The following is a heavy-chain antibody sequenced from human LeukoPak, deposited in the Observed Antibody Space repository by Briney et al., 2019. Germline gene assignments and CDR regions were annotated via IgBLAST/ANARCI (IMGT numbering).Heavy chain of an antibody. Sequence: GGSLRLSCAASGFTFSDYYMSWIRQAPGKGLEWVSYISSSGSTIYYADSVKGRFTNSRDNAKNSLYLQMNSLRAEDTAVYYCARYCSSTSCYTAAHYYFDYWGQGTLVTVSS. CDR1: GFTFSDYY. V-gene: IGHV3-11*01. D-gene: IGHD2-2*02. J-gene: IGHJ4*02. CDR2: ISSSGSTI. CDR3: ARYCSSTSCYTAAHYYFDY.